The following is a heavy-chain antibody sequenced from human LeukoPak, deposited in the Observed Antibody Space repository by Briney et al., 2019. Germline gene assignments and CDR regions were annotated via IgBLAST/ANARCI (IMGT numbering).Heavy chain of an antibody. J-gene: IGHJ4*02. CDR2: INHSGST. D-gene: IGHD3-22*01. CDR1: GGSFSGYY. Sequence: SETLSLTCAVYGGSFSGYYWSWIRQPPGKGLEWIGEINHSGSTNYNPSLKSRVTISVDTSKNQFSLKLSSVTAADTAVYYCVRGNTRYYYDSSGYYYRDWGQGTLVTVSS. V-gene: IGHV4-34*01. CDR3: VRGNTRYYYDSSGYYYRD.